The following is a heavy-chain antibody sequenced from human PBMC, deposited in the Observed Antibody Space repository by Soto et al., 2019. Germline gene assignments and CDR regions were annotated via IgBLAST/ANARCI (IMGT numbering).Heavy chain of an antibody. CDR3: ARWYSSSWYGEYYYYGMDV. J-gene: IGHJ6*02. CDR1: GGSFSGYY. CDR2: INHSGST. Sequence: KTSETLSLTCAVYGGSFSGYYWSWIRQPPGKGLEWIGEINHSGSTNYNPSLKSRVTISVDTSKNQFSLKLSSVTAADTAVYYCARWYSSSWYGEYYYYGMDVWGQGTTVTVSS. D-gene: IGHD6-13*01. V-gene: IGHV4-34*01.